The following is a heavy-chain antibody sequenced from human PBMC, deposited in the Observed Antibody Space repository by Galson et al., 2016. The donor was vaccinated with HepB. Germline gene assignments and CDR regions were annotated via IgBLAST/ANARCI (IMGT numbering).Heavy chain of an antibody. CDR1: GYTFTGYF. D-gene: IGHD6-13*01. CDR2: IKPNSGGT. CDR3: VRGFRSSSWYLVDPYNWFDP. V-gene: IGHV1-2*02. Sequence: SVKVSCKASGYTFTGYFIHWVRQAPGQGLEWMGWIKPNSGGTNYGQKFQGRVTMTRDTSISAAYMELSRLRSDDTAVYYCVRGFRSSSWYLVDPYNWFDPWGQGTLVTVSS. J-gene: IGHJ5*02.